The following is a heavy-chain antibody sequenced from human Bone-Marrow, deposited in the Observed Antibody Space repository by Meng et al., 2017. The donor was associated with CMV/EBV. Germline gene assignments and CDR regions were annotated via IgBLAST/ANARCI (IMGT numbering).Heavy chain of an antibody. J-gene: IGHJ6*02. CDR2: IGAAGDT. D-gene: IGHD3-16*01. CDR3: AKGDYYYGMDV. V-gene: IGHV3-13*01. CDR1: GYSISSSYY. Sequence: ETLSLTCTVSGYSISSSYYWSWVRQAPGKGLEWVSAIGAAGDTYYSGSVKGRFTISRENAKNSLYLQMNSLRAGDTAVYYCAKGDYYYGMDVWGQGTTVTVSS.